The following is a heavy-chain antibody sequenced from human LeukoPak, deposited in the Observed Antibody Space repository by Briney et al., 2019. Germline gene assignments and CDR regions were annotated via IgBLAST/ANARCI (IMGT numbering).Heavy chain of an antibody. Sequence: SETLSLTCAVYGGSFSGYYWSWIRQPPGKGLEWIGEINHSGSTNYNPSLKSRVTISVDTSKNQFSLKLSSVTAADTAVYYCAKDYHVSGTAFDRWGQGTLVTVSS. V-gene: IGHV4-34*01. CDR3: AKDYHVSGTAFDR. CDR2: INHSGST. J-gene: IGHJ4*02. CDR1: GGSFSGYY. D-gene: IGHD3-10*01.